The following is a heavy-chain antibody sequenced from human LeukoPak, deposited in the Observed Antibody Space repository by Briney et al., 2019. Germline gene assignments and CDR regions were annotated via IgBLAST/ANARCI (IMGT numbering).Heavy chain of an antibody. D-gene: IGHD3-10*01. J-gene: IGHJ4*02. CDR3: AKDGAMVRGGGY. V-gene: IGHV3-21*04. CDR1: GLTFSGYT. Sequence: GGSLRLSCAVSGLTFSGYTMTWVRQAPGKGLEWVSSISSSSTYIYYADSVKGRFTISRDNSKNTLYLQMNSLRAEDTAVYYCAKDGAMVRGGGYWGQGTLVTVSS. CDR2: ISSSSTYI.